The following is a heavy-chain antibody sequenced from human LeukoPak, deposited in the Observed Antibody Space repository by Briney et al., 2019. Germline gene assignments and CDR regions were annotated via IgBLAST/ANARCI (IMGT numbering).Heavy chain of an antibody. CDR3: ARGPNHCSSTSCYLRGYYYGMDV. D-gene: IGHD2-2*01. CDR2: INHSGST. CDR1: GGSISSGGYY. Sequence: SETLSLTCTVSGGSISSGGYYWSWIRQHPGKGLEWIGEINHSGSTNYNPSLKSRVTISVDTSKNQFSLKLNSVTAADTAVYYCARGPNHCSSTSCYLRGYYYGMDVWGQGTTVTVSS. V-gene: IGHV4-39*07. J-gene: IGHJ6*02.